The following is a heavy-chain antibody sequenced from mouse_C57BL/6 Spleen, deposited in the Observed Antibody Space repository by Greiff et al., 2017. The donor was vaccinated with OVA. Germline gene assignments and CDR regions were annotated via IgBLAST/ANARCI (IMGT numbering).Heavy chain of an antibody. CDR3: ARWLPLYWYFDV. D-gene: IGHD2-2*01. J-gene: IGHJ1*03. CDR2: IDPSDSYT. CDR1: GYTFTSYW. Sequence: QVQLKQPGAELVMPGASVKLSCKASGYTFTSYWMHWVKQRPGQGLEWIGEIDPSDSYTNYNQKFKGKSTLTVDKSSSTAYMQLSSLTSEDSAVYYCARWLPLYWYFDVWGTGTTVTVSS. V-gene: IGHV1-69*01.